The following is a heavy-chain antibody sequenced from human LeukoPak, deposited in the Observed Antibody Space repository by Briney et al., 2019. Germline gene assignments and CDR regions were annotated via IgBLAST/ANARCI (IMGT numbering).Heavy chain of an antibody. Sequence: GGSLRLSCAASGFTFSDYNMRWIRQAPGKGLEGVSYISGDGGDINYADSVKGRFTISRDTSKNTLYLQMNSLRAEDTAVYYCAKDGSSEPLDYWGQGTLVTVSS. CDR1: GFTFSDYN. D-gene: IGHD2-2*01. CDR2: ISGDGGDI. CDR3: AKDGSSEPLDY. V-gene: IGHV3-11*06. J-gene: IGHJ4*02.